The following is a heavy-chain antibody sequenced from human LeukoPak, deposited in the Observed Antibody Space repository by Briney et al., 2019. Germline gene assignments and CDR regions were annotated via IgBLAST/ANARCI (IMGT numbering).Heavy chain of an antibody. CDR1: GFTFSSYG. Sequence: GGSLRLSCAASGFTFSSYGMHRLRQAPGKGLEWVAVISFDASNKYYADSVKGRFTISRDNSKNTLYLQMNSLRAEDAAVYYCATEGSFDYWGQGTLVTVSS. CDR2: ISFDASNK. V-gene: IGHV3-30*03. CDR3: ATEGSFDY. J-gene: IGHJ4*02.